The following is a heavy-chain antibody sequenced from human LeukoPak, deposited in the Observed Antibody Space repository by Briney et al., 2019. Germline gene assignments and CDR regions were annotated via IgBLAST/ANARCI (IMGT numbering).Heavy chain of an antibody. Sequence: PGGSLRPSCAASGFTFSSYAMSWVRQAPGKGLEWVSAISGSGGSTYYADSVKGRFTISRDNSKNTLYLQMNSLRAEDTAVYYCAKDQAPVYCSGGSCYGYWGQGTLVTVSS. J-gene: IGHJ4*02. D-gene: IGHD2-15*01. CDR3: AKDQAPVYCSGGSCYGY. CDR2: ISGSGGST. V-gene: IGHV3-23*01. CDR1: GFTFSSYA.